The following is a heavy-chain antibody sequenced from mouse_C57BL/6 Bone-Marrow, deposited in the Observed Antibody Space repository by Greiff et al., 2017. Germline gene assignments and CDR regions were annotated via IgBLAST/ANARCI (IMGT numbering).Heavy chain of an antibody. CDR3: ASDYYGSSPDY. Sequence: VQLQESGAELAKPGASVKLSCKASGYTFTSYWMHWVKQRPGQGLEWIGYINPSSGYTKYNQKFKDKATLTADKPSSTAYMQLSSLTYEDSAVYYCASDYYGSSPDYWGQGTTLTVSS. D-gene: IGHD1-1*01. CDR1: GYTFTSYW. CDR2: INPSSGYT. J-gene: IGHJ2*01. V-gene: IGHV1-7*01.